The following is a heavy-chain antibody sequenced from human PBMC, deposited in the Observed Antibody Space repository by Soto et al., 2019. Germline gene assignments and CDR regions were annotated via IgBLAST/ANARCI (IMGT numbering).Heavy chain of an antibody. D-gene: IGHD3-16*02. Sequence: ASVKVSCKASGYTFTSYGISWVRQAPGQGLEWMGWISAYNGNTNYAQKLQGRVTMTTDTSTSTAYMELRSLRSDDTAVYYRAREAYDYIWGSYRYKGPRPYYYMDVWGKGTTVTVSS. V-gene: IGHV1-18*01. J-gene: IGHJ6*03. CDR3: AREAYDYIWGSYRYKGPRPYYYMDV. CDR2: ISAYNGNT. CDR1: GYTFTSYG.